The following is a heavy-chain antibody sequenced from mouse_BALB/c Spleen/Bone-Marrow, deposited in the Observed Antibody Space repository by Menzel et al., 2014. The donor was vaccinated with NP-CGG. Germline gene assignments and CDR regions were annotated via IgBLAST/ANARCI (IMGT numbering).Heavy chain of an antibody. CDR3: AKRGNYGYFDY. D-gene: IGHD2-1*01. CDR1: GFSLTSYG. CDR2: IWRGGST. Sequence: VKLMESGPSPVQPSQSLSITCTVSGFSLTSYGVHWVRQSPGKGLEWLGVIWRGGSTDYNAAFMSRLSITKDNSKSXXFFKMNSLQADDTAIYYCAKRGNYGYFDYWGQGTTLTVSS. J-gene: IGHJ2*01. V-gene: IGHV2-5-1*01.